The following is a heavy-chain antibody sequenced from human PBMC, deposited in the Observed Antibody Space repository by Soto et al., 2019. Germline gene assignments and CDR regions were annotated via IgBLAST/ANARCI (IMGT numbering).Heavy chain of an antibody. Sequence: QVQLVQSGAEVKKPGASVKVSCKASGYIFISYYIHWVRQAPGQGLEWMGIINPGGGSTSYAEKFQGRVTMTRDTSTSTVYMQLSSLRSDDTAVYYCARLYCAGDFSITPGDYYYGMDVWGQGTTVTVSS. CDR1: GYIFISYY. V-gene: IGHV1-46*01. CDR2: INPGGGST. J-gene: IGHJ6*02. D-gene: IGHD2-21*02. CDR3: ARLYCAGDFSITPGDYYYGMDV.